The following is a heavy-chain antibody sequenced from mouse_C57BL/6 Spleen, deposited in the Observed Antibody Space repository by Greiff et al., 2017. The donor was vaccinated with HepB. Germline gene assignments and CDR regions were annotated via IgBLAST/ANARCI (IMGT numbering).Heavy chain of an antibody. D-gene: IGHD2-4*01. CDR1: GYTFTSYW. Sequence: VQLQQPGTELVKPGASVKLSCKASGYTFTSYWMHWVKQRPGQGLEWIGNINPSNGGTNYNEKFKGKATLTVDKSSTTAYMQLSSLTSEDSAVYYCARRADYDVVYYAMDYWGQGTSVTVSS. J-gene: IGHJ4*01. CDR2: INPSNGGT. V-gene: IGHV1-53*01. CDR3: ARRADYDVVYYAMDY.